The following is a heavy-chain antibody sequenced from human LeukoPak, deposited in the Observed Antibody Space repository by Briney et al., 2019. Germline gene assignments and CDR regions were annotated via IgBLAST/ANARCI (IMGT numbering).Heavy chain of an antibody. CDR1: GYSFTGYY. Sequence: GASVKVSCKASGYSFTGYYIQWVRQAPGQGLEWMGWINPKSGGTNYAQKFQGRVTMTSDTSISTVYMGLTTLTSDDTAVFYCGRDMIQGVMGYWGQGTLVTVSS. J-gene: IGHJ4*02. D-gene: IGHD3-10*01. CDR3: GRDMIQGVMGY. CDR2: INPKSGGT. V-gene: IGHV1-2*02.